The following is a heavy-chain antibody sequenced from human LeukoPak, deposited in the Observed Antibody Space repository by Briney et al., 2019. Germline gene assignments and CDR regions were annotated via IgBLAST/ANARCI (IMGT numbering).Heavy chain of an antibody. D-gene: IGHD3-10*01. CDR1: GFSLSRYW. J-gene: IGHJ5*02. V-gene: IGHV3-7*01. Sequence: HPGGSLRLSCAASGFSLSRYWMSWVRQAPGEGLEWVANIKQDESEKDYVDSVKGRFTISRDNAKNSLYLQMNSLRAEDTAVYYCASGPIYYYGSGSYYITWGQGTLVTVSS. CDR3: ASGPIYYYGSGSYYIT. CDR2: IKQDESEK.